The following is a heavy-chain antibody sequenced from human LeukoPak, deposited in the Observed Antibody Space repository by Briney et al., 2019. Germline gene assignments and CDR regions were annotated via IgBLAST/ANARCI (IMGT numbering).Heavy chain of an antibody. Sequence: ASVKVSCKVSGYTLTDLSMHWVRQAPGKGLEWMGGFDPEDGETIYAQKFQGRVTMTRDTSTSTVYMELSSLRSEDTAVYYCARGHDSGSYVLLDYWGQGTLVTVSS. CDR2: FDPEDGET. V-gene: IGHV1-24*01. CDR3: ARGHDSGSYVLLDY. J-gene: IGHJ4*02. D-gene: IGHD1-26*01. CDR1: GYTLTDLS.